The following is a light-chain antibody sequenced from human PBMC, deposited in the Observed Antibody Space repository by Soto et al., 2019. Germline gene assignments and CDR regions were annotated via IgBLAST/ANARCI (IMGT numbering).Light chain of an antibody. Sequence: DIQMTQSPSSLSASVGDRVTITCRAGQRINTYVNWYQQRPGKAPKLLIYAASILQRGVPSKFSGSGSGSEFSLTIHSLQPDDFATYYCQQSYTTPLTFGGGTKVEI. CDR1: QRINTY. CDR2: AAS. CDR3: QQSYTTPLT. J-gene: IGKJ4*01. V-gene: IGKV1-39*01.